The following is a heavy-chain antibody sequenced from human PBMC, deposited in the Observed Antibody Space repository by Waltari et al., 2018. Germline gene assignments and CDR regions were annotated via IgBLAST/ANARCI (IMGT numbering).Heavy chain of an antibody. CDR3: ARGGSQGSSWPCFDY. CDR2: ISYSGTT. V-gene: IGHV4-30-4*01. Sequence: QVQLQVSGPRLVKPAQSLCLTCSVSGGACISGDVFWAWIRQPPGKGLEWLWSISYSGTTHYNPSLQSPVMILAGTTNSQFSLNLSSGTGADAAVYYCARGGSQGSSWPCFDYWGQGRLVTVSS. J-gene: IGHJ4*02. CDR1: GGACISGDVF. D-gene: IGHD2-15*01.